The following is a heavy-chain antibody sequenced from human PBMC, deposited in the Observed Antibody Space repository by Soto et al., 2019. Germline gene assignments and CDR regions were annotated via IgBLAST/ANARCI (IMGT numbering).Heavy chain of an antibody. D-gene: IGHD1-26*01. V-gene: IGHV3-74*01. CDR1: GFTFSNYW. J-gene: IGHJ4*02. Sequence: PGGSLRLSCAASGFTFSNYWMHWARQAPGKGLVWVSRINPDGRTTNYADSVKGRFTISRDNAKNTLYLQMNSLRAEDTAVYFCARVSVGAYYFDYWGQGTLVTGSS. CDR2: INPDGRTT. CDR3: ARVSVGAYYFDY.